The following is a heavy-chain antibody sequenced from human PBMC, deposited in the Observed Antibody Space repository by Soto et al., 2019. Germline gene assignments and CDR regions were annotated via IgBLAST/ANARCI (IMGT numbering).Heavy chain of an antibody. J-gene: IGHJ4*02. CDR3: ARHVYYDVLKKNY. CDR2: IYPGNSDT. CDR1: GYNFANYW. D-gene: IGHD3-9*01. Sequence: ESLKISCKGSGYNFANYWIGWVRQMPGKGLEWMGIIYPGNSDTRYSPSFQGQVTISADTSISTAYLEWSSLRASDTAIYYCARHVYYDVLKKNYWGQGTLVTVSS. V-gene: IGHV5-51*01.